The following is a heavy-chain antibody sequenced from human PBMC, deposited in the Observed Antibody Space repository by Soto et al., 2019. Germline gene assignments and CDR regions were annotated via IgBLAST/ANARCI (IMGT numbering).Heavy chain of an antibody. D-gene: IGHD3-10*01. CDR1: GGSISSSSYY. CDR2: IYYSGST. CDR3: ARLPDYYGSGSYYREFDY. Sequence: PSETLSLTCTVSGGSISSSSYYWGWIRQPPGKGLEWIGSIYYSGSTYYNPSLKSRVTISVDTSKNQSSLKLSSVTAADTAVYYCARLPDYYGSGSYYREFDYWGQGTLVTVSS. V-gene: IGHV4-39*01. J-gene: IGHJ4*02.